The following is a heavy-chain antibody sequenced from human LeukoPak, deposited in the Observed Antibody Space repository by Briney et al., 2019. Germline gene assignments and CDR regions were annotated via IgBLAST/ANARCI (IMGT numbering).Heavy chain of an antibody. CDR2: IRYDGSNK. Sequence: GGSLRLSCAASGFTFSSYGMHWVRQAPGKGLEWVAFIRYDGSNKYYADSVKGRFTISRDNSKNTLYLQMNSLRAEDTAVYYCAKENTVVTRFLGYYFDYWGQGTLVTVSS. CDR3: AKENTVVTRFLGYYFDY. J-gene: IGHJ4*02. CDR1: GFTFSSYG. V-gene: IGHV3-30*02. D-gene: IGHD4-23*01.